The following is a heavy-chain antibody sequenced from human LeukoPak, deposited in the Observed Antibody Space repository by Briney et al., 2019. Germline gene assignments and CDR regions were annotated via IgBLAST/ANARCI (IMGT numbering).Heavy chain of an antibody. Sequence: GRSLRLSCAASGFTFSSYAMHWVRQAPGKGLEWVAVISYDGSNKYYADSVKGRFTISRDNSKNTLYLQMNNLRAEDTALYYCAKDRYYDNSGNHFESEKWGQGTLVTVSS. V-gene: IGHV3-30-3*01. CDR2: ISYDGSNK. CDR3: AKDRYYDNSGNHFESEK. J-gene: IGHJ4*02. D-gene: IGHD3-22*01. CDR1: GFTFSSYA.